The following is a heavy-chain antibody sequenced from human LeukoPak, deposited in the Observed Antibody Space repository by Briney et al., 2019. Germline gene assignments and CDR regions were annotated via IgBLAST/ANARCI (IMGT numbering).Heavy chain of an antibody. J-gene: IGHJ6*02. CDR3: AKGTHNWIYGEGYYYGMDV. Sequence: PGRSLRLSCAASGFTFSNYGMHWVRQAPGKGLEWVAVISYDGSNKYYADSVKGRFTISRDNSKNTLYLQMNSLRAEDAAVFYCAKGTHNWIYGEGYYYGMDVWGQGTTVTVSS. D-gene: IGHD1-7*01. V-gene: IGHV3-30*18. CDR2: ISYDGSNK. CDR1: GFTFSNYG.